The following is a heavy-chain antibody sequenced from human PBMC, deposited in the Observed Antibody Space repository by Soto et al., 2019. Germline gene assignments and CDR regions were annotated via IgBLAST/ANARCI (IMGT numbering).Heavy chain of an antibody. V-gene: IGHV4-39*01. CDR2: IYYSGST. Sequence: SETLSLTCTVSGGSISSSSYYWGWIRQPPGKGLEWIGSIYYSGSTNYNPSLKSRVTISVDTSKNQFSLKLSSVTAADTAVYYCAGVDSSSWQSLSYYYGMDVWGQGTTVTVSS. D-gene: IGHD6-13*01. J-gene: IGHJ6*02. CDR3: AGVDSSSWQSLSYYYGMDV. CDR1: GGSISSSSYY.